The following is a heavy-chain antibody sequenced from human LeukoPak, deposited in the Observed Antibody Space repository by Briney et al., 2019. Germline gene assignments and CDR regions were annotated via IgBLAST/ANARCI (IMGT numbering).Heavy chain of an antibody. CDR2: ISSSSTI. D-gene: IGHD1-26*01. J-gene: IGHJ3*02. CDR1: GFTYSSYS. V-gene: IGHV3-48*01. Sequence: GGSLRLSCAASGFTYSSYSMNWVRQAPGKGLEWVSYISSSSTIYYADSVKGRFTISRDNAKNSLYLQMNSLRAEDTAVYYCARDYLALLGGAPYDAFDIWGQGTMVTVSS. CDR3: ARDYLALLGGAPYDAFDI.